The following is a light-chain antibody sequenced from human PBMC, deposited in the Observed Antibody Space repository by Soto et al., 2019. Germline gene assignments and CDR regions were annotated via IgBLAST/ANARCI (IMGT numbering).Light chain of an antibody. J-gene: IGKJ2*01. CDR1: QSVSSN. Sequence: EIVMTQSPATLSVSPGERATLSCRASQSVSSNLAWYQQKPGQAPRLLIYGASTRATGIPARFSGSGSGTEFTLTISSLQSEDFAVYYGQQYNNWPPPMYTFGQGNKLEIK. CDR2: GAS. CDR3: QQYNNWPPPMYT. V-gene: IGKV3-15*01.